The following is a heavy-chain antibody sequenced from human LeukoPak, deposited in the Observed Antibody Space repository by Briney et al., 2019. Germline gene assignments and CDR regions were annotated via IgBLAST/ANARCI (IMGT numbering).Heavy chain of an antibody. CDR3: AREPPGTSGNDY. CDR1: GYTFTGYY. Sequence: ASVKDSCKASGYTFTGYYMHWVRQAPGQGLEWMGWINANSGDTKYAQKFQGRVTMTRDTSINTAYMELSGLRPDDTAVYYCAREPPGTSGNDYWGQETLLTVSS. D-gene: IGHD5-12*01. J-gene: IGHJ4*02. V-gene: IGHV1-2*02. CDR2: INANSGDT.